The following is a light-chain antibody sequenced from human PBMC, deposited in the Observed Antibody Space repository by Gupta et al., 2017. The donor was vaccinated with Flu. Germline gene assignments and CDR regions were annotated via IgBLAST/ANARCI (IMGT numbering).Light chain of an antibody. Sequence: SYELTQPPSVSVSPGQTASITCSGDKLGDKYACWYQQKPGQSPVRVIYQDSKRPSGIPERFSGSNSGKTATLTISGTQAMEEADYYCQEWDSRIVVCGGGTNL. CDR1: KLGDKY. J-gene: IGLJ2*01. CDR2: QDS. CDR3: QEWDSRIVV. V-gene: IGLV3-1*01.